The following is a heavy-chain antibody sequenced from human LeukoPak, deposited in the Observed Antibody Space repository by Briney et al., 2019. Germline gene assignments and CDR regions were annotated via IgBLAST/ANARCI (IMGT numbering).Heavy chain of an antibody. V-gene: IGHV3-30*02. D-gene: IGHD6-19*01. J-gene: IGHJ4*02. CDR2: IRYDGSNK. Sequence: GGSLRLSCAASGFTFSSYSMNWVRQAPGKGLEWVAFIRYDGSNKYYADSVKGRFTISRDNSKNTLYLQMNSLRAEDTAVYYCAKDLRAGYSSGCPFDYWGQGTLVTVSS. CDR1: GFTFSSYS. CDR3: AKDLRAGYSSGCPFDY.